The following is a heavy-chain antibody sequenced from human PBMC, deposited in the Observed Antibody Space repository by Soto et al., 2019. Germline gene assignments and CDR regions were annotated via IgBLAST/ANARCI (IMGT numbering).Heavy chain of an antibody. CDR1: GYSFTNYG. Sequence: QDQLVQSGVEVKKPGASVKVSCKASGYSFTNYGITWVRQAPGQGFEWMGWISAYNGNTNYAQKFQGRVTLTTDASTSTAYLELRSLRSDDTAVYYCARDRGVVPPVAGNTHYYYSMDIWGKGTTVTVSS. CDR3: ARDRGVVPPVAGNTHYYYSMDI. J-gene: IGHJ6*03. CDR2: ISAYNGNT. D-gene: IGHD6-19*01. V-gene: IGHV1-18*01.